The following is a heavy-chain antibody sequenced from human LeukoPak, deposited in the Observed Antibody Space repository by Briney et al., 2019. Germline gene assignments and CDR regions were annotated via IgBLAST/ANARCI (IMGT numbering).Heavy chain of an antibody. D-gene: IGHD6-19*01. J-gene: IGHJ5*02. V-gene: IGHV4-39*01. CDR2: IYYSGST. CDR1: GGSISSSSYY. CDR3: ARQGGSAWNWFDP. Sequence: NASETLSLTCTVSGGSISSSSYYWGWIRQPPGKGLEWIGSIYYSGSTYYNPSLKSRVTISVDTSKNQFSLKLSSVTAADTAVYYCARQGGSAWNWFDPWGQGTLVTVSS.